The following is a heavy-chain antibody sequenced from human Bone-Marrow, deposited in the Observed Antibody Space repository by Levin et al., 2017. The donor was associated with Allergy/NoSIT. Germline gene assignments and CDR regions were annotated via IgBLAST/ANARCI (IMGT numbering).Heavy chain of an antibody. V-gene: IGHV5-51*01. Sequence: GESLKISCKGSGYSFTSYWIGWVRQMPGKGLEWMGIIYPGDSDTRYSPSFQGQVTISADKSISTAYLQWSSLKASDTAMYYCARGGPPPRRYDSAGFDYWGQGTLVTVSS. D-gene: IGHD3-22*01. CDR1: GYSFTSYW. CDR3: ARGGPPPRRYDSAGFDY. CDR2: IYPGDSDT. J-gene: IGHJ4*02.